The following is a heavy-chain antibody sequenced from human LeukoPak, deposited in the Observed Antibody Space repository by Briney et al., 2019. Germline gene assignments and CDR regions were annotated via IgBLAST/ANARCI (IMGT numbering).Heavy chain of an antibody. D-gene: IGHD3-22*01. V-gene: IGHV1-69*04. CDR2: IIPNLGTT. J-gene: IGHJ4*02. CDR3: ATTNDGGGYQWGDFFDF. CDR1: GGTSNSHA. Sequence: ASVKVPCKASGGTSNSHAISWVRQAPGQGLEWMGRIIPNLGTTNRAQNFQDRVTLTADKSTNTAYMELTSLTSDDTAVYYCATTNDGGGYQWGDFFDFWGQGTLVTVSS.